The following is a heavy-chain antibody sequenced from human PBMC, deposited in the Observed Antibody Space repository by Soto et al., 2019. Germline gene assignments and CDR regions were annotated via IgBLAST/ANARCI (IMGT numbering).Heavy chain of an antibody. Sequence: SETLSLTCTVSGYSISSGYYWGWIRQPPGKGLEWIGSIYHSGSTYYNPSLKSRVTISVDTSKNQFSLKLSSVTAADTAVYYCARWSEWLSPKVYYYGMDVWGQGTTVTVSS. D-gene: IGHD3-3*01. CDR1: GYSISSGYY. J-gene: IGHJ6*02. V-gene: IGHV4-38-2*02. CDR3: ARWSEWLSPKVYYYGMDV. CDR2: IYHSGST.